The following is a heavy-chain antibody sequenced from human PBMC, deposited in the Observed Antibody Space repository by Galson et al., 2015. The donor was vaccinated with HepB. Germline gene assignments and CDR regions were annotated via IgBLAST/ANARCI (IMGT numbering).Heavy chain of an antibody. CDR1: GFTFSSYS. CDR2: ISSSSSTI. Sequence: LRLSCAASGFTFSSYSMNWVRQAPGKGLEWVSYISSSSSTIYYADSVKGRFTISRDNAKNSLYLQMNSLRAEDTAVYYCARERGGWFDPWGQGTLVTVSS. J-gene: IGHJ5*02. D-gene: IGHD3-16*01. V-gene: IGHV3-48*01. CDR3: ARERGGWFDP.